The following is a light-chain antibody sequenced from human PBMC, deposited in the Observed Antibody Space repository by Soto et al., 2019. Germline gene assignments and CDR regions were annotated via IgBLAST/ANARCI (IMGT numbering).Light chain of an antibody. Sequence: DIQMTQSPSTLSASVGDRVTITCRASQTIGSWLAWYQQKPGKAPELLIYDASTLEGGVPSRFSGSGSGTEFSLTITSLQPDDFATYYCLQDYNYPWTFGQGTKVEIK. J-gene: IGKJ1*01. CDR1: QTIGSW. V-gene: IGKV1-5*01. CDR3: LQDYNYPWT. CDR2: DAS.